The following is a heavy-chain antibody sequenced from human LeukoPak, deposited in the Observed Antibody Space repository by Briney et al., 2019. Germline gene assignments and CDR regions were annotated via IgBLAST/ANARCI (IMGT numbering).Heavy chain of an antibody. J-gene: IGHJ4*02. V-gene: IGHV3-30*04. CDR3: ASPYLEGNYYGSGRDY. CDR1: GFTFSSYA. CDR2: ISYDGSNK. D-gene: IGHD3-10*01. Sequence: PGGSLRLSCAASGFTFSSYAMHWVRQAPGKGLEWVAVISYDGSNKYYADSVKGRFTISRDNSKNTLYLQMNSLRAEDTAVYYCASPYLEGNYYGSGRDYWGQGTLVAVSS.